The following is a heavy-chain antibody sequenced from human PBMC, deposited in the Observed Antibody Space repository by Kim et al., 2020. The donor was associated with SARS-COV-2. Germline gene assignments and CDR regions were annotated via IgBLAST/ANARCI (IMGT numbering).Heavy chain of an antibody. V-gene: IGHV3-23*01. CDR3: AKGDQTVLYYDRGYDS. CDR2: LSGSGANT. CDR1: GFPFSSYA. Sequence: GGSLRLSCAASGFPFSSYALSWVRQAPGKGLEWVSGLSGSGANTYYADSVEGRFTISRDNSKSMLYLWMTSLKVEDMAVYYRAKGDQTVLYYDRGYDSWGQGTLVTVSS. D-gene: IGHD3-22*01. J-gene: IGHJ4*02.